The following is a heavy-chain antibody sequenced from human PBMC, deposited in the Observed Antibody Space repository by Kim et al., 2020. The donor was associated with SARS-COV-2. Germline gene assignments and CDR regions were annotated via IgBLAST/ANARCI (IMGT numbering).Heavy chain of an antibody. CDR1: GYSFTSYW. CDR2: IYPGDSDT. V-gene: IGHV5-51*01. J-gene: IGHJ4*02. D-gene: IGHD2-15*01. CDR3: ARSFSPGGYCSGGSCYKFEMATIAPDY. Sequence: GESLKISCKGSGYSFTSYWIGWVRQMPGKGLEWMGIIYPGDSDTRYSPSFQGQVTISADKSISTAYLQWSSLKASDTAMYYCARSFSPGGYCSGGSCYKFEMATIAPDYWGQGTLVTVSS.